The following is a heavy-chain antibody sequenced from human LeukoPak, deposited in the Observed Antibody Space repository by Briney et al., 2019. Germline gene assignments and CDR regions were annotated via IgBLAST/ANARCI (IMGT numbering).Heavy chain of an antibody. D-gene: IGHD4-17*01. CDR1: GGSISSYY. CDR2: IYYSGST. V-gene: IGHV4-59*01. J-gene: IGHJ3*02. CDR3: ARGGLGDYGYYLYAFDI. Sequence: PSETLSLTCTVSGGSISSYYWSWVRQPPGKGLEWVGYIYYSGSTNYNPALKRGVTISVDTSKKQFSLKLSSVTAADTAVYYCARGGLGDYGYYLYAFDIWGQGTMVTVSS.